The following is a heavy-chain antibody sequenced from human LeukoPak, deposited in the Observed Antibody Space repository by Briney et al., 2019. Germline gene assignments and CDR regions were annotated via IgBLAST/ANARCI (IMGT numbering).Heavy chain of an antibody. CDR3: ARETVGMAAAGTAPSYYYYYYMDV. CDR1: GYTFTGYY. CDR2: INPNSGGT. Sequence: GASVKVSCKASGYTFTGYYMHWVRQAPGQGLEWMGWINPNSGGTNYAQKFQGRVTMTRDTSTSTVYMELSSLRSEDTAVYYCARETVGMAAAGTAPSYYYYYYMDVWGKGTTVTISS. D-gene: IGHD6-13*01. J-gene: IGHJ6*03. V-gene: IGHV1-2*02.